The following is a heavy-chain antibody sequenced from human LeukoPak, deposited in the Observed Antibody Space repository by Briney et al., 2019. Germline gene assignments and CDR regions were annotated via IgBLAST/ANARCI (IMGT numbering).Heavy chain of an antibody. V-gene: IGHV3-23*01. CDR3: AISLTVVVATSYFDY. D-gene: IGHD2-15*01. CDR1: GFTFSSYA. J-gene: IGHJ4*02. CDR2: ISGSGGST. Sequence: PGASLRLSCEASGFTFSSYAMSWVRQAPGQGLEWVSAISGSGGSTYYADYVKGRFTISRDNSKNTLYLQMNSLRAEDTAVYYCAISLTVVVATSYFDYWGQVTLVTVSS.